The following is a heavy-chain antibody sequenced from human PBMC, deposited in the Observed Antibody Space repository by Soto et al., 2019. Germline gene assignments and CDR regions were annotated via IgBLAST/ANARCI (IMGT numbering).Heavy chain of an antibody. CDR2: IYHSGST. CDR3: ASGPELRPYYYYGMDV. V-gene: IGHV4-30-2*01. D-gene: IGHD1-7*01. Sequence: QLQLQESGSGLVKPSQTLSLTCAVSGGSISSGGYSWSWIRQPPGKGLEWIGYIYHSGSTYYNPSLKSRVTISRDRYKHQFSLKLSSGTAADTAVYSCASGPELRPYYYYGMDVWGQGTTVTVSS. J-gene: IGHJ6*02. CDR1: GGSISSGGYS.